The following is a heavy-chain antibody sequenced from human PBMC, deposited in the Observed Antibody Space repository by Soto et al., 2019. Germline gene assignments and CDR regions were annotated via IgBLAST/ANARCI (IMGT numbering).Heavy chain of an antibody. J-gene: IGHJ4*02. CDR3: AKDLSFLASSSWGFEY. Sequence: GGSLRLSCAASGFTFSSYAMSWVRQAPGKGLEWVSAISGSGGSTYYADSVKGRFTISRDNSKNTLYLQMNSLRAEDTAVYYCAKDLSFLASSSWGFEYWGQGTLVTVSS. CDR1: GFTFSSYA. D-gene: IGHD6-13*01. CDR2: ISGSGGST. V-gene: IGHV3-23*01.